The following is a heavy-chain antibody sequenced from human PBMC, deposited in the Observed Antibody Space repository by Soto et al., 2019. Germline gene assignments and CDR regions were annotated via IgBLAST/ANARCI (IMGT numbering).Heavy chain of an antibody. J-gene: IGHJ4*02. V-gene: IGHV1-18*01. CDR3: ERATYYYDSSGYYLRSAFDY. CDR1: GYTFTSYG. D-gene: IGHD3-22*01. Sequence: QVQLVQSGAEVKKPGASVKVSCKASGYTFTSYGISWVRQAPGQGLEWMGWISAYNGNTNYAQKLQGRVTMTTDTSKSTAYMELRSLRSDDTAVYYCERATYYYDSSGYYLRSAFDYWGQGTLVTVSS. CDR2: ISAYNGNT.